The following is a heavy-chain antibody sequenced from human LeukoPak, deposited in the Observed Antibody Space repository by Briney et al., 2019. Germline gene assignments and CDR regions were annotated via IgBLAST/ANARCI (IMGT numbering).Heavy chain of an antibody. D-gene: IGHD3-10*01. CDR1: GYSFTIYW. Sequence: GESLKISCQGSGYSFTIYWIGWVRQMPGKGLESMGVTYPGDSDTRYSPSFQGQVTISADKSITTAYLQWSSLKASDTAMYYCARQSGDGDYFDYWGQGTLVTVSS. V-gene: IGHV5-51*01. CDR2: TYPGDSDT. J-gene: IGHJ4*02. CDR3: ARQSGDGDYFDY.